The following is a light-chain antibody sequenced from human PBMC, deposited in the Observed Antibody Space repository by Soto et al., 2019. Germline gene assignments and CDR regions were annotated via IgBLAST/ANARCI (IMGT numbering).Light chain of an antibody. J-gene: IGKJ5*01. CDR1: QSISSY. Sequence: DIQMTQSPSSLSASVGDRVTITCRASQSISSYLNWYQQKPGKAPKLLIYAASSLQSGVKSRFSGSGSGTDFTLTISSMQNEDFATYYCQQSYSTPHTFGQGTRLEI. CDR3: QQSYSTPHT. CDR2: AAS. V-gene: IGKV1-39*01.